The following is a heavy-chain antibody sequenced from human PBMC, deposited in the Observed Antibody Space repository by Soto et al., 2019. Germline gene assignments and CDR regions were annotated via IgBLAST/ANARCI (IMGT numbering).Heavy chain of an antibody. J-gene: IGHJ5*02. CDR2: IIPIFGTA. CDR3: ARPHTTIFGVVTYFDP. V-gene: IGHV1-69*01. D-gene: IGHD3-3*01. Sequence: QVQLVQSGAEVKKPGSAVKVSCKASGGTFSSYAISWVRQAPGQGLEWMGGIIPIFGTANYAQKFQGRVTITADDSTSIAYMELSSLISEDTAVYYCARPHTTIFGVVTYFDPWGQGTLVTVSS. CDR1: GGTFSSYA.